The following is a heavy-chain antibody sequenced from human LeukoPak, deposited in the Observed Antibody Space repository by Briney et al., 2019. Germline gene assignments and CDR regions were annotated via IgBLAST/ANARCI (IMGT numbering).Heavy chain of an antibody. V-gene: IGHV1-46*01. D-gene: IGHD1-1*01. CDR1: GYTLISYY. CDR3: ARGDDNGIFDC. Sequence: ASVKVSCKASGYTLISYYMHWVRQAPGQGLEWMGIINPSGDSTSYAQKFQGRVTMTRDTSTTTVYMELSSLRSEDTAVYYCARGDDNGIFDCWGQGTLVTVSS. J-gene: IGHJ4*02. CDR2: INPSGDST.